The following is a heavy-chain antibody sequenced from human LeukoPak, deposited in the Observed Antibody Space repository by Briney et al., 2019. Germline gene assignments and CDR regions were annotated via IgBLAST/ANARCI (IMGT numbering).Heavy chain of an antibody. J-gene: IGHJ4*02. CDR3: ARGTGNWDYFDY. Sequence: SVKVSCKASGGTFSSYAISWVRQAPGQGLEWMGGVIPIFGTANYAQKFQGRVTITTDESTSTAYMELSSLRSEDTAVYYCARGTGNWDYFDYWGQGTLVTVSS. CDR2: VIPIFGTA. D-gene: IGHD7-27*01. CDR1: GGTFSSYA. V-gene: IGHV1-69*05.